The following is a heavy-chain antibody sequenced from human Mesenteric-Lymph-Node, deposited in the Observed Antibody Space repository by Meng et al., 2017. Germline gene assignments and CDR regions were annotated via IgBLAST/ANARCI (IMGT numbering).Heavy chain of an antibody. D-gene: IGHD3-10*01. CDR3: AKDPRYGSGE. CDR2: IRNSGDAT. Sequence: GESLKISCAASGFAFSTYAMSWVRQAPGKGLEWVSVIRNSGDATYYADSVKGRFTISRDNSKNTLYLQMNSLRAEDTAVYYCAKDPRYGSGEWGQGTLVTVSS. J-gene: IGHJ4*02. CDR1: GFAFSTYA. V-gene: IGHV3-23*01.